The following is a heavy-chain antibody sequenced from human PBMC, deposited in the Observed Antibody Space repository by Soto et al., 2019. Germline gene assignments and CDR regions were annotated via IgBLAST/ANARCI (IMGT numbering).Heavy chain of an antibody. D-gene: IGHD6-19*01. CDR3: ARRPAVAGTGGSVDP. J-gene: IGHJ5*02. CDR1: GGSFSGYY. V-gene: IGHV4-34*01. CDR2: INHSGST. Sequence: SETLCLTCAVYGGSFSGYYWSWIRQPPGKGLEWIGEINHSGSTNYNPSLKSRVTISVDTSKNQFSLKLSSVTAADPALYFCARRPAVAGTGGSVDPWGHGTLVTSPQ.